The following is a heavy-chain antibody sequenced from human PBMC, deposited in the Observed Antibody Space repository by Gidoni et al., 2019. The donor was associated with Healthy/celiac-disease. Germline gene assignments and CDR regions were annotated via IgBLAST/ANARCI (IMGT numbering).Heavy chain of an antibody. CDR1: GGSISSYY. CDR2: IYYSGST. Sequence: QVQLQESVPGLVKPSETLSLTCTVSGGSISSYYWSWTRQPPGKGLEWIGYIYYSGSTNYNPSLTSLVTISVDTSKNQFSLKLSSVTAADAAVYYCARATRPTHAAFDIWGQGTMVTVSS. V-gene: IGHV4-59*01. J-gene: IGHJ3*02. CDR3: ARATRPTHAAFDI.